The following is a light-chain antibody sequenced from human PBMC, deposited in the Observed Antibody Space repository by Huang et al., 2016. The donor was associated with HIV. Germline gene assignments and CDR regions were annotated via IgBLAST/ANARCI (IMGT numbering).Light chain of an antibody. Sequence: EIVLTQSPGTVSLSPGERATLSCRASQSVGSGYLAWYQQKPGQTPRRLIHGASTRATGIPDRFSGSGSGTDFTLTISRLEAEDFAVYYCQQYGSSPQTFGGGTKVEIK. V-gene: IGKV3-20*01. CDR1: QSVGSGY. CDR3: QQYGSSPQT. CDR2: GAS. J-gene: IGKJ4*01.